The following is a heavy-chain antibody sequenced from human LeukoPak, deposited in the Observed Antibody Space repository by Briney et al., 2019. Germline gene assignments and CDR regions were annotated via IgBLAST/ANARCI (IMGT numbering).Heavy chain of an antibody. CDR1: GDSISSNTYY. CDR2: MSYTSSP. Sequence: PSETLSLTCTASGDSISSNTYYWGCIRQPPGKGLEWIGSMSYTSSPSYSPSLKSRVTISVDTSKNQFSLKLSSVTAADTAVYYCAAYDSSGYYYGGNFDYWGQGTLVTVSS. D-gene: IGHD3-22*01. V-gene: IGHV4-39*07. J-gene: IGHJ4*02. CDR3: AAYDSSGYYYGGNFDY.